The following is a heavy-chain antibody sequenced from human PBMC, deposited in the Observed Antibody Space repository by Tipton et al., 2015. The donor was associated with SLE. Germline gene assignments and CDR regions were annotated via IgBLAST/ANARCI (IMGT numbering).Heavy chain of an antibody. CDR1: GGSITSSTYY. D-gene: IGHD1-1*01. CDR3: AREVGAPGEDNFALDV. Sequence: TLSLTCTVSGGSITSSTYYWGWIRQPPGKGLEWIGNFHHSGNTYNPSLHSRGTISVDKSRNEISMKVTSVTAADTAVYYCAREVGAPGEDNFALDVWGQGTSVTVSS. V-gene: IGHV4-39*02. J-gene: IGHJ6*02. CDR2: FHHSGNT.